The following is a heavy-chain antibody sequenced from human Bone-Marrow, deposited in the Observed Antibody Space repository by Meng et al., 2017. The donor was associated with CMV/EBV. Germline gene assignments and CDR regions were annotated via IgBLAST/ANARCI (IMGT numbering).Heavy chain of an antibody. CDR3: ARPWYSSGWIDY. D-gene: IGHD6-19*01. Sequence: GSLKISCAASGFTFSSYEMNWVRQAPGKGLEWISYISSSGSIIYYADSVKGRFTISRDNAKNSLYLQMNSLRAEDTAVYYCARPWYSSGWIDYWGQGTLVTVSS. J-gene: IGHJ4*02. V-gene: IGHV3-48*03. CDR1: GFTFSSYE. CDR2: ISSSGSII.